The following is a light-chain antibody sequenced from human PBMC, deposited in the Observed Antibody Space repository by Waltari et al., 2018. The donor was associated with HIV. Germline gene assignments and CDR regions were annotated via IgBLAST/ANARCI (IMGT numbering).Light chain of an antibody. V-gene: IGKV4-1*01. CDR3: QQYYSSPLT. CDR1: QSVLYSSNNKNY. CDR2: WAS. J-gene: IGKJ4*01. Sequence: VMTQSPDSLAVSLGERATINCKSSQSVLYSSNNKNYLAWYQQKPGQPPKLLVYWASTRESGVPGRFSGSGSETDFTLTISSLQAEDVAVYYCQQYYSSPLTFGGGTKVEIK.